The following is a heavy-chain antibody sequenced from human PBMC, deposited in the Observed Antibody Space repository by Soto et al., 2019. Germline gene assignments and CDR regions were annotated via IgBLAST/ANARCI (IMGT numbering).Heavy chain of an antibody. CDR3: ATYYGGNSPWYFDL. CDR2: IIPIFGTA. CDR1: GGTFSSYA. J-gene: IGHJ2*01. D-gene: IGHD4-17*01. V-gene: IGHV1-69*12. Sequence: QVQLVQSGAEVKKPGSSVKVSCKASGGTFSSYAISWVRQAPGQGLEWMGGIIPIFGTANYAQKFQGRVTLTAAESPSTAYMEPSSLRSEDTAVYYCATYYGGNSPWYFDLWGRGTLVTVSS.